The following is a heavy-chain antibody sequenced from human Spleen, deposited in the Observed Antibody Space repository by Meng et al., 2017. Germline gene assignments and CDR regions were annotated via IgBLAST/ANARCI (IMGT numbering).Heavy chain of an antibody. V-gene: IGHV1-3*01. J-gene: IGHJ4*02. D-gene: IGHD1-26*01. CDR1: GYTFTSHS. Sequence: QVQPVQSGPEVKKPGASVKVSCKASGYTFTSHSVHWVRQAPGQRLEWLGWINADDGNTKYSQKFQDRVTITRDTSATTVYMELSSLRSEDTSVYYCARDGPGKTGDYWGQGTLVTVSS. CDR3: ARDGPGKTGDY. CDR2: INADDGNT.